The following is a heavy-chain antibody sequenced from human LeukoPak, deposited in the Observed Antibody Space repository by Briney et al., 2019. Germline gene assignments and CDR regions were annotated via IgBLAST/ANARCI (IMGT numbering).Heavy chain of an antibody. CDR3: AARYSSSWYDY. CDR1: GYTFTSYA. V-gene: IGHV1-18*01. Sequence: GASVKVSCKASGYTFTSYAMNWVRQAPGQGLEWMGWISGYNDNTNYAQKVQGRVTMTTDTSTSTAYMELRSLRSDDTAVYYCAARYSSSWYDYWGQGTLVTVSS. J-gene: IGHJ4*02. D-gene: IGHD6-13*01. CDR2: ISGYNDNT.